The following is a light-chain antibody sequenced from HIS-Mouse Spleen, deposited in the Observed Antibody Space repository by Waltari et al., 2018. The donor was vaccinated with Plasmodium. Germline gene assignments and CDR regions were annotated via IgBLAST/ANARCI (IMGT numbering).Light chain of an antibody. J-gene: IGLJ2*01. Sequence: QSVLTQPPSASGTPGQRVTISCSGSSSNIGSNTVNWYQQLPGTAPKLHIYGNNQRPSGVPDRFAGSKSGTSASLAISGLQSEDEADYYCAAWDDSLNGPVFGGGTKLTVL. CDR3: AAWDDSLNGPV. V-gene: IGLV1-44*01. CDR1: SSNIGSNT. CDR2: GNN.